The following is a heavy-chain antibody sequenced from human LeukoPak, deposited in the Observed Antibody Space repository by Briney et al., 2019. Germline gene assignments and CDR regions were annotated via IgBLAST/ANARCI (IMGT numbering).Heavy chain of an antibody. J-gene: IGHJ4*02. CDR3: ASHYCSAGSCYFDG. V-gene: IGHV3-53*01. D-gene: IGHD2-8*02. CDR1: GFSISYNY. CDR2: IYSAGDS. Sequence: GGSLRLSCVVSGFSISYNYMSWVRQAPGKGLEWVSLIYSAGDSYYADSVKGRFIISKDNSKNTVYLQMNRLRPEDTAVYYCASHYCSAGSCYFDGWGQGTLVTVSS.